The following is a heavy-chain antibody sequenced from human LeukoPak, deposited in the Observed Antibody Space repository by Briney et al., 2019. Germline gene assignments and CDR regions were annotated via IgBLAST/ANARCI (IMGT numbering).Heavy chain of an antibody. CDR3: AHSPPMVRGVNIFGGGWFDP. CDR2: ICWYDDK. D-gene: IGHD3-10*01. V-gene: IGHV2-5*01. CDR1: GFSLSTSGGG. Sequence: ESGPTEVKPTQLHTLPCTFSGFSLSTSGGGVGWIRQPPGKALEWLALICWYDDKRYSPALNSRLTITKNTSKNQVVLTMTNMDPVATATYYCAHSPPMVRGVNIFGGGWFDPWGQGTLVTVSS. J-gene: IGHJ5*02.